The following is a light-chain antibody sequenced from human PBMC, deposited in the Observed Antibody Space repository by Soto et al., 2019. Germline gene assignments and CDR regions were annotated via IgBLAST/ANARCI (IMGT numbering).Light chain of an antibody. V-gene: IGKV3-15*01. Sequence: EIVMTQSPGTLSVSPGERATLSCRASQSVSSKLAGYQQKPGQAARLLIYDASTRATGVPATFSGSGSGTEFTLIISSLQSEDVAVYYCQQYNNWPPITFGQGTRLEIK. J-gene: IGKJ5*01. CDR1: QSVSSK. CDR2: DAS. CDR3: QQYNNWPPIT.